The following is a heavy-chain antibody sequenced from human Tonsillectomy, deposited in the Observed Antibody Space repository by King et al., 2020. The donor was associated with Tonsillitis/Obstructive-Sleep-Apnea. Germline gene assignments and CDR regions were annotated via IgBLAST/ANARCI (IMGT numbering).Heavy chain of an antibody. D-gene: IGHD4-17*01. CDR2: INCNGDTA. Sequence: VQLVESGGNVVRPGGSLRLSCAASGFTFDDYGMSWVRQAPGKGLEWVSGINCNGDTADYADSVKGRFTISRDNAYNSLYLQMNSLRAEDTALYYCAKNFGDPEYWGQGTLVTVSS. CDR3: AKNFGDPEY. CDR1: GFTFDDYG. J-gene: IGHJ4*02. V-gene: IGHV3-20*04.